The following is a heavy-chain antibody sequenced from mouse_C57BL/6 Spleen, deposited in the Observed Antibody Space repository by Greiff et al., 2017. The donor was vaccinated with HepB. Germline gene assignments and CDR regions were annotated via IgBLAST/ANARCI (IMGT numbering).Heavy chain of an antibody. CDR2: INPNNGGT. J-gene: IGHJ3*01. Sequence: EVQLQQSGPELVKPGASVKMSCKASGYTFTDYNMHWVKQSHGKSLEWIGYINPNNGGTSYNQKFKGKATLTVNKSSSTAYMELRSLTSEDSAVYYCASEGLLRLLFAYWGQGTLVTVSA. CDR3: ASEGLLRLLFAY. CDR1: GYTFTDYN. D-gene: IGHD3-2*02. V-gene: IGHV1-22*01.